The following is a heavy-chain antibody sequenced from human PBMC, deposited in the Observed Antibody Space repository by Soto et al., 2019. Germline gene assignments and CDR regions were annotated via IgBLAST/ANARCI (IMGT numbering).Heavy chain of an antibody. J-gene: IGHJ6*03. D-gene: IGHD3-9*01. V-gene: IGHV1-69*02. CDR2: IIPILGIA. Sequence: ASVKVSCKASGGTFSSYTISWVRQAPGQGLEWMGRIIPILGIANYAQKLQGRVTITADKSTSTAYMELSSLRSEDTAVYYCARSEGDYDILTGYYYYYYMDVWGKGTTVTVSS. CDR3: ARSEGDYDILTGYYYYYYMDV. CDR1: GGTFSSYT.